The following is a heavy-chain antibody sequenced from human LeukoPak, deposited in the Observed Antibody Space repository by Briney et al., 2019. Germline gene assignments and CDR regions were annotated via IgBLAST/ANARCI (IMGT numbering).Heavy chain of an antibody. D-gene: IGHD1-26*01. CDR2: ISSGSTTI. CDR1: GFMFRIYS. CDR3: ARDPYEGSGTYGFDY. Sequence: PGGSLILSCSAPGFMFRIYSMNSVRQAPGRVLEMDSYISSGSTTIYYADSVKGRFTISRDNAKNSLYLQMNSLRDEDTAVYYCARDPYEGSGTYGFDYWGQGTLVTVSS. V-gene: IGHV3-48*02. J-gene: IGHJ4*02.